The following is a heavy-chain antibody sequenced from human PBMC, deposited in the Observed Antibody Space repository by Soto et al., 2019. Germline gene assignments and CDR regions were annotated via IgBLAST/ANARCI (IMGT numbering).Heavy chain of an antibody. CDR1: GCTSRNYA. CDR2: IHGSGGGA. CDR3: AKDAVAGNGEWDYFDP. D-gene: IGHD6-19*01. Sequence: PGGSLRLSCAPSGCTSRNYAMSRIRQAPGTGLEWVAPIHGSGGGAYSGDSGKGRFTVSRDDSRETLYLQMSSRRVDDTAVYYCAKDAVAGNGEWDYFDPWGQGSLVTVSS. V-gene: IGHV3-23*01. J-gene: IGHJ5*02.